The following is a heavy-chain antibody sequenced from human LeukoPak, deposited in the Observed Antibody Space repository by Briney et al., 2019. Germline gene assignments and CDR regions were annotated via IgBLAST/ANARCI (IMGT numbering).Heavy chain of an antibody. Sequence: AGGSLRLSCAASGFTFTTYAMTWVRQAPGKGLEWVSGISGSDDSTYYADSVKGRFTISRDNSKNTLYLQMNSLRAEDTAVYYCARDHSDWAVAGQFDPWGQGTLVTVSS. CDR2: ISGSDDST. CDR1: GFTFTTYA. D-gene: IGHD6-19*01. V-gene: IGHV3-23*01. CDR3: ARDHSDWAVAGQFDP. J-gene: IGHJ5*02.